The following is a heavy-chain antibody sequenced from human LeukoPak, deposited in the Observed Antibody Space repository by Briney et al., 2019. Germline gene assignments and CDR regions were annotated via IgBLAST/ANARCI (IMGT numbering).Heavy chain of an antibody. J-gene: IGHJ6*03. V-gene: IGHV3-7*01. D-gene: IGHD1-26*01. CDR1: GFAFSTYW. CDR2: IKQDGSEK. Sequence: GGSLRLSCAASGFAFSTYWMSWVRQAPGKGLEWVANIKQDGSEKYYVDSVKGRFTISRDNVKKSLYLQMNSLRAEDTAVYYCARDPGGPYYYYMDAWGKGTTVTVSS. CDR3: ARDPGGPYYYYMDA.